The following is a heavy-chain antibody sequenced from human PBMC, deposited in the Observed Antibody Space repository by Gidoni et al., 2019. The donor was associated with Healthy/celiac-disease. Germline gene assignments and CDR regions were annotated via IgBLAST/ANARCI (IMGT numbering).Heavy chain of an antibody. Sequence: EVQLVESGGGLVKPWRSLRLLFSASGFPFGHYALSLFRPAPGKGLGWGLFSGSNAYGGTTEYASSVKVKCTFSRDKYKSKAYLQMNILKTEDTDVYVCTTGNSAAADTGYYYSMDVWGQGTTVTVSS. D-gene: IGHD6-13*01. CDR2: SGSNAYGGTT. CDR1: GFPFGHYA. V-gene: IGHV3-49*05. J-gene: IGHJ6*02. CDR3: TTGNSAAADTGYYYSMDV.